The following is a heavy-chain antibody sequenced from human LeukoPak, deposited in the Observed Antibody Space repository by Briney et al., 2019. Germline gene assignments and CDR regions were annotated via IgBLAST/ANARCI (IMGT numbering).Heavy chain of an antibody. CDR1: GGSISSYY. J-gene: IGHJ4*02. CDR2: IYYSGST. CDR3: ARTLYGGYGRADY. V-gene: IGHV4-59*01. D-gene: IGHD5-12*01. Sequence: SETQSLTCTVSGGSISSYYWSWIRQPPGKGLEWIGYIYYSGSTNYNPSLKSRVTISVDTSKNQFSLKLSSVTAADTAVYYCARTLYGGYGRADYWGQGTLVTVSS.